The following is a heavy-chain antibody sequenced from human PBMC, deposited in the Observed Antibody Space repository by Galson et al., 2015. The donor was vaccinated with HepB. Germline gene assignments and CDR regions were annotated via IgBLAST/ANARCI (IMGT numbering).Heavy chain of an antibody. V-gene: IGHV5-51*03. CDR3: ARRYGGQWLGGHYFDY. D-gene: IGHD6-19*01. CDR2: IYPGDSDT. J-gene: IGHJ4*02. CDR1: GYSFTSYW. Sequence: QSGAEVKKPGESLKISCKGSGYSFTSYWIGWVRQMPGKGLEWMGIIYPGDSDTRYSPSFQGQVTISADKTISTAYLQWSSLKASDTAMYYCARRYGGQWLGGHYFDYWGQGTLVTVSS.